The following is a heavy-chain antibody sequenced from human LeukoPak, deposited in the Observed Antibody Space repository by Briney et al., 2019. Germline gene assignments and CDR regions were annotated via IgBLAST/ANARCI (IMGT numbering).Heavy chain of an antibody. CDR2: INHRGST. J-gene: IGHJ6*04. CDR3: ARGDCSGGSCYSRCRTSGMDV. Sequence: SETLSLTCAVYGGSFSGYYWSWIRQPPGKGLEWIGAINHRGSTNYNPSLKSRVTISVDTSKTQFSLKLSSVTAADTAVYYCARGDCSGGSCYSRCRTSGMDVWGKGTTVTVSS. CDR1: GGSFSGYY. V-gene: IGHV4-34*01. D-gene: IGHD2-15*01.